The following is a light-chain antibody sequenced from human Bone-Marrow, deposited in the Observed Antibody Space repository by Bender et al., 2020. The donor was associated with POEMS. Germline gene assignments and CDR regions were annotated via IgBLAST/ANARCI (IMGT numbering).Light chain of an antibody. CDR2: YDD. CDR3: SAWDDSLSGWV. V-gene: IGLV1-36*01. Sequence: QSVVTQPPSLSEAPRQWVTISLSGSSSNIGNHGVNWYQQLPGEAPKLLIYYDDLLTPGVSDRFSASKSGTSSSLAISELQSEDDALYYCSAWDDSLSGWVFGGGTKLTVL. CDR1: SSNIGNHG. J-gene: IGLJ3*02.